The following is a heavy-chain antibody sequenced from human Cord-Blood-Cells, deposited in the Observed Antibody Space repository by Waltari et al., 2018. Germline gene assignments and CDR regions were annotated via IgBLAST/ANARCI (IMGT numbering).Heavy chain of an antibody. Sequence: QVQLQQWGAGLLKPSETLSPTCAVYGGSFSGYYWSWNRQPPGKGLEWIGEINHSGSTNYNPSLKSRVTISVDTSKNQFSLKLSSVTAADTAVYYCARPQGYSSSFDIWGQGTMVTVSS. CDR3: ARPQGYSSSFDI. D-gene: IGHD6-6*01. CDR1: GGSFSGYY. V-gene: IGHV4-34*01. CDR2: INHSGST. J-gene: IGHJ3*02.